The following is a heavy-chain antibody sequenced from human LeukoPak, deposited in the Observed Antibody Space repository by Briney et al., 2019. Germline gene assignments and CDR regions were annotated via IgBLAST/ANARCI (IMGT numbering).Heavy chain of an antibody. CDR1: GYTFTGYY. J-gene: IGHJ5*02. Sequence: GASVKVSCKASGYTFTGYYMHWVRQAPGQGLEWMGWINPNSGGTNYAQKFQGRVTMTRDTSVSTAYMELTRLRSDDTAVYYCARGRAAAALFWFEPWGQGTLVTVSS. D-gene: IGHD6-13*01. CDR2: INPNSGGT. V-gene: IGHV1-2*02. CDR3: ARGRAAAALFWFEP.